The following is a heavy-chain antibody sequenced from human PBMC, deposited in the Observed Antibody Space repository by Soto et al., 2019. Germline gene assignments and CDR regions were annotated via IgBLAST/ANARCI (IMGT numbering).Heavy chain of an antibody. J-gene: IGHJ4*02. V-gene: IGHV3-53*01. CDR1: GFTVSSNY. Sequence: GGSLRLSCAASGFTVSSNYMSWVRQAPGKGLEWVSVIYSGGSTYYADSVKGRFTMSRDNSKNTLYLQMNSLRAEDTAVYYCARDLNYYGSGSSTVFWGQGTLVTVSS. CDR3: ARDLNYYGSGSSTVF. CDR2: IYSGGST. D-gene: IGHD3-10*01.